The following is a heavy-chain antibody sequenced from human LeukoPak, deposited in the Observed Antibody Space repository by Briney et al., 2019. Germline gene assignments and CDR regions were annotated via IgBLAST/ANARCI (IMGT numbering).Heavy chain of an antibody. J-gene: IGHJ2*01. Sequence: GGSLRLSCAASGFTFSSYSMNWVRQAPGKGLEWVAFIRYDGSNKYYADSVKGRFTISRDNSKNTLYLQMNSLRAEDTAVYYCARRWYFDLWGRGTLVTVSS. CDR1: GFTFSSYS. V-gene: IGHV3-30*02. D-gene: IGHD5-24*01. CDR3: ARRWYFDL. CDR2: IRYDGSNK.